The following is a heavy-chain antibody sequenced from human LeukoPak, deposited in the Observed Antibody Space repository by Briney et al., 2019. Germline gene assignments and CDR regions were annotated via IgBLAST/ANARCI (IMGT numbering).Heavy chain of an antibody. CDR3: ARPRGGVAFDAFNI. CDR1: GYRFASHW. D-gene: IGHD2-8*02. Sequence: GESLKISCQGYGYRFASHWIGWVRPMPGKGPEWLGIIYPGDSDTRYNPSFQGHVIISADKSNSVAYLQWTSLKASETAMYYCARPRGGVAFDAFNIWGQGTMVIVSS. J-gene: IGHJ3*02. CDR2: IYPGDSDT. V-gene: IGHV5-51*01.